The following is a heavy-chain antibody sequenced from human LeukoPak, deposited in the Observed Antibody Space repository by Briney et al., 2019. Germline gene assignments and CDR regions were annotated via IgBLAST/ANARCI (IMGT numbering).Heavy chain of an antibody. CDR1: GFTFSSYG. V-gene: IGHV3-30*02. Sequence: GGSLRLSCAASGFTFSSYGMHWVRQAPGKGLEWVAFIRYDGSNKYYADSVKGRFTISRDNSKNTLYLQMNSLRAADTAVYYCARDGDGSGIYDYWGQGTLVTVSS. J-gene: IGHJ4*02. D-gene: IGHD3-10*01. CDR2: IRYDGSNK. CDR3: ARDGDGSGIYDY.